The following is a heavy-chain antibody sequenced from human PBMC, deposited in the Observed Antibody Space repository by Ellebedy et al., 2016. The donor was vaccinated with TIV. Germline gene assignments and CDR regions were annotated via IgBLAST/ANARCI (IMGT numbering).Heavy chain of an antibody. D-gene: IGHD6-19*01. CDR2: ISYDGNNK. V-gene: IGHV3-30*03. Sequence: GGSLRLPXAASGFIFSSFGVHWVRQAPGKGLEWVAVISYDGNNKYYADSVKGRFTISRDNSKNTVYLQMNSLRAEDTAVYYCARDGVYGVAGHFDYWGQGALVTVSS. CDR1: GFIFSSFG. J-gene: IGHJ4*02. CDR3: ARDGVYGVAGHFDY.